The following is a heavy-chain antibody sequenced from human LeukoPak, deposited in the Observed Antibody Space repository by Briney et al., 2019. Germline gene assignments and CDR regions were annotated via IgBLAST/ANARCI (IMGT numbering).Heavy chain of an antibody. CDR3: ARHFSYCDSSDQFGY. J-gene: IGHJ4*02. Sequence: GESLKISCKGSGYSFTSYWIGWVRQMPGKGLEWMGIIYPGASDTRYSPSFQGQVTISADKSISTAYLQWSSLKASDTAMYYCARHFSYCDSSDQFGYWGQGTLVTVSS. CDR2: IYPGASDT. CDR1: GYSFTSYW. D-gene: IGHD3-22*01. V-gene: IGHV5-51*01.